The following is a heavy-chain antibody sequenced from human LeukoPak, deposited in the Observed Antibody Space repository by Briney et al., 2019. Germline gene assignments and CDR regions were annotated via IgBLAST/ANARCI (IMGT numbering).Heavy chain of an antibody. CDR2: ISGTGGTT. V-gene: IGHV3-23*01. J-gene: IGHJ4*02. D-gene: IGHD2-8*01. Sequence: GGSLRLSCAASGFTLSSYAMSWVRQAPGKGLEWVSAISGTGGTTYYADSVKGRFTVSRDNSKNTLYLQMNSLRAEDTAVYYCAKDLGYCTNGICYIRGSCGSAFDYWGQGTLVTVSS. CDR1: GFTLSSYA. CDR3: AKDLGYCTNGICYIRGSCGSAFDY.